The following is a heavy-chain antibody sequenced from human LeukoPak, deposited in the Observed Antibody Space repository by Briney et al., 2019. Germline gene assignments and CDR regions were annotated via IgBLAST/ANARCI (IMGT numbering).Heavy chain of an antibody. D-gene: IGHD3-22*01. CDR1: GYTSTSYY. Sequence: ASVKVSCKASGYTSTSYYMHWVRQAPGQGLEWMGIINPSDGSTSYAQKFQGRVTMTRDTSTSTVYMELSSLRSEDTAVYYCARDKNDYYDSSGYYYGPAGYWGQGTLVTVSS. J-gene: IGHJ4*02. CDR2: INPSDGST. V-gene: IGHV1-46*01. CDR3: ARDKNDYYDSSGYYYGPAGY.